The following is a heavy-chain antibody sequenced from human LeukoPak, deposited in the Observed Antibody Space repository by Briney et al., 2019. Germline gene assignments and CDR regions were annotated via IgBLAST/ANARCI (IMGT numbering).Heavy chain of an antibody. Sequence: KPSETLSLTCTVSGGSISSSSYYWGWIRQPPGKGLEWIGSIYYSGSTYYNPSLKSRVTISVDTSKNQFSLRLSSVTAADTAVYYCARDLRYCSGGSCYSDYFDPWGQGALVTVSS. CDR2: IYYSGST. J-gene: IGHJ5*02. CDR3: ARDLRYCSGGSCYSDYFDP. V-gene: IGHV4-39*07. CDR1: GGSISSSSYY. D-gene: IGHD2-15*01.